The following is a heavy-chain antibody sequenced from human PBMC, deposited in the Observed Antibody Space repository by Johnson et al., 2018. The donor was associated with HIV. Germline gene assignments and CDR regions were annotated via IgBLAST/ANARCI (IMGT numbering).Heavy chain of an antibody. CDR1: GFTFHDYA. D-gene: IGHD4-17*01. J-gene: IGHJ3*02. CDR3: ARELEFGDLRKNDAFDI. V-gene: IGHV3-9*01. Sequence: VQLVESGGGVVQPGRSLRLSCAASGFTFHDYAMHWVRQAPGKGLEWVSGISWNSGSIGYADSVKGRFTISRDNAKNSLYLQMNSLRAEDTAVYYCARELEFGDLRKNDAFDIWGQGTMVTVSS. CDR2: ISWNSGSI.